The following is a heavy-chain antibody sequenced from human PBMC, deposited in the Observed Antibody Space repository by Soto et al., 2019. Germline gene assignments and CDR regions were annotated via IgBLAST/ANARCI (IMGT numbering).Heavy chain of an antibody. CDR3: ASLDFWSSYYTVPPEKYYYYYYMDV. CDR1: GGTFSSYT. CDR2: IIPILGIA. J-gene: IGHJ6*03. D-gene: IGHD3-3*01. V-gene: IGHV1-69*02. Sequence: ASVKVSCKASGGTFSSYTISWVRQAPGQGLEWMGRIIPILGIANYAQKFQGRVTITADKSTSTAYMELDRLISEDTAVYYCASLDFWSSYYTVPPEKYYYYYYMDVWGKGTTVTVSS.